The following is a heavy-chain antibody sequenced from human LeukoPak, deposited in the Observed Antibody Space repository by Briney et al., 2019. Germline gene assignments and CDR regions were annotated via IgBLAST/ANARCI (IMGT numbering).Heavy chain of an antibody. D-gene: IGHD5-12*01. CDR2: ITGSEETR. CDR3: VKDWIVRDSGYGLGDD. V-gene: IGHV3-23*01. J-gene: IGHJ4*02. CDR1: GFTFSNYA. Sequence: PGGSLRLSCAASGFTFSNYAMSWVRQAPGKGLEWIAAITGSEETRYYTDSVRGRFTIYRDNSKKTLLLQMRSLRAEDTAAYYCVKDWIVRDSGYGLGDDWGQGTLVIVSS.